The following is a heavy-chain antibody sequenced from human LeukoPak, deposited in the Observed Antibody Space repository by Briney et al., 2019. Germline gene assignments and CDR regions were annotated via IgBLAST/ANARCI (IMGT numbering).Heavy chain of an antibody. Sequence: PSETLSLTCAVYGGSFSGYYWGWFRQPPGKGLEWIGSIYYSGYTYYNPSLKSRVTISIDTSKDQFSLQLSSVTAADTAIYYCARDADFDSSGYYFDAFDIWGQGTMVTVSS. V-gene: IGHV4-34*01. D-gene: IGHD3-22*01. CDR1: GGSFSGYY. CDR2: IYYSGYT. CDR3: ARDADFDSSGYYFDAFDI. J-gene: IGHJ3*02.